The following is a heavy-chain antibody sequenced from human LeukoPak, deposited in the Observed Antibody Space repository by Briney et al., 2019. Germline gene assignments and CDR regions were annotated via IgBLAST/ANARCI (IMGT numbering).Heavy chain of an antibody. D-gene: IGHD3-16*02. CDR2: ISGSGGST. J-gene: IGHJ4*02. Sequence: GRSLRLSCAASGFTFSSYAMSWVRQAPGKGLEWVSAISGSGGSTYYADSVKGRFTISRDNSKNTLYLQMNSLRAEDTAVYYCAKGDYMITFGGVIEQYYFDYWGQGTLVTVSS. CDR3: AKGDYMITFGGVIEQYYFDY. CDR1: GFTFSSYA. V-gene: IGHV3-23*01.